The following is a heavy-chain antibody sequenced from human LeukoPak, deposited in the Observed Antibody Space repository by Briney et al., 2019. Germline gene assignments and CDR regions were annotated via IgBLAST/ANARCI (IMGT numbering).Heavy chain of an antibody. CDR3: ARSVVAAAPFDY. D-gene: IGHD3-22*01. CDR2: IYSGGSR. V-gene: IGHV3-53*01. J-gene: IGHJ4*02. CDR1: GFTVSSNY. Sequence: GGSLRLSCAASGFTVSSNYMSWVRQAPGKGLEWVSVIYSGGSRYYADSVKGRFTISRDNSKNTLYLQMNSLRAEDTAVYYCARSVVAAAPFDYWGQGTLVTVSS.